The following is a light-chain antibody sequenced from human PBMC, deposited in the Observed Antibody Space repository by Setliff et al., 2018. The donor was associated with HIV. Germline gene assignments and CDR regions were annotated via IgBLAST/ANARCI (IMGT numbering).Light chain of an antibody. V-gene: IGLV2-14*01. J-gene: IGLJ1*01. Sequence: QSVLTQPASVSGSPGQSITISCTGTSSDVGGYSYVSWYQQHPGKAPKLIIYEVRNRPSGVSNRFSGSKSGDTASLTISGLQAEDEADYYCSSYTSSDTPYVFGTGTKGTVL. CDR2: EVR. CDR1: SSDVGGYSY. CDR3: SSYTSSDTPYV.